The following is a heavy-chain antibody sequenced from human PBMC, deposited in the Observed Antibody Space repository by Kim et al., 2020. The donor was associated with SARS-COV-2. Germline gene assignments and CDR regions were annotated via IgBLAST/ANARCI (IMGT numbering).Heavy chain of an antibody. CDR1: GGTFSSYA. D-gene: IGHD5-12*01. CDR2: IIPILGIA. V-gene: IGHV1-69*04. CDR3: ARDHEVDGYIHYYYYYGMDV. Sequence: SVKVSCKASGGTFSSYAISWVRQAPGQGLEWMGRIIPILGIANYAQKFQGRVTITSDKSTSTAYMELSSLRSEDTAVYYCARDHEVDGYIHYYYYYGMDVWGQGTTVTVSS. J-gene: IGHJ6*02.